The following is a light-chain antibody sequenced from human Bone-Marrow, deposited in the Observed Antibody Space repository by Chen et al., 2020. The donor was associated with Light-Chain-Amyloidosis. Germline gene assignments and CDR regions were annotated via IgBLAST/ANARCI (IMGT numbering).Light chain of an antibody. CDR3: QQYGSSPFT. J-gene: IGKJ3*01. V-gene: IGKV3-20*01. Sequence: EIVLTQSPGTLSLSPGERATLSCRASQSVSNSYLAWYQQKPGQAPRLVMYGASRRTTGIPDRFSGSGSGTDFTLTISTLEPEDFAVYCCQQYGSSPFTFGPGTKVDIK. CDR2: GAS. CDR1: QSVSNSY.